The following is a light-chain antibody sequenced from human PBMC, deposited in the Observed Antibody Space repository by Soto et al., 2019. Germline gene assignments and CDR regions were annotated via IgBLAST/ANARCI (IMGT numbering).Light chain of an antibody. J-gene: IGKJ5*01. Sequence: IHIAHPRSSMTASVGDRVTITCRASQSISSYLNWYQQKPGKAPKLLIYAASSLQSGVPSRFSGSGSGTDFTLTISSLQPEDFATYYCQQSYSTPITFGQGTRLEIK. CDR3: QQSYSTPIT. CDR2: AAS. V-gene: IGKV1-39*01. CDR1: QSISSY.